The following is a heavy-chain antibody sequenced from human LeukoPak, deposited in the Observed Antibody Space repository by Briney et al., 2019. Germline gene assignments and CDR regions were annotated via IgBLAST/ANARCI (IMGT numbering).Heavy chain of an antibody. CDR2: IYYSGST. Sequence: PSETLSLTCTVSGGSISSYYWSWIRQPPGKGLEWIGYIYYSGSTNYNPSLESRVTISVDTSKNQFSLKLSSVTAADTAVYYCARSLSSPRRDYYYYYMDVWGKGTTVTVSS. V-gene: IGHV4-59*01. CDR1: GGSISSYY. CDR3: ARSLSSPRRDYYYYYMDV. D-gene: IGHD6-6*01. J-gene: IGHJ6*03.